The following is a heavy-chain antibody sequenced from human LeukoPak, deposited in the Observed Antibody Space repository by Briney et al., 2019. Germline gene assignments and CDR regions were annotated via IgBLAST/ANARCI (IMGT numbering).Heavy chain of an antibody. J-gene: IGHJ3*02. CDR2: IYHSGST. V-gene: IGHV4-38-2*02. CDR1: GYSISSGYY. Sequence: SETLSLTCTVSGYSISSGYYWGWIRQPPGKGLEWIGSIYHSGSTYYNPSLKSRVTISVDTSKNQFSLKLSSVTAADTAVHYCARGPYDFWSGIPPHAFDIWGQGTMVTVSS. D-gene: IGHD3-3*01. CDR3: ARGPYDFWSGIPPHAFDI.